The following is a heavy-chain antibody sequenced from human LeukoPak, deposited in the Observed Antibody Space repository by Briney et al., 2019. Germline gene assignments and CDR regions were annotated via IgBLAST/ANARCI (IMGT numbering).Heavy chain of an antibody. D-gene: IGHD3-22*01. J-gene: IGHJ6*03. CDR2: ISAYNGNT. V-gene: IGHV1-18*01. CDR3: ARTQYYYDSRGYSLYYYYYYLDV. Sequence: ASVKVSCKASVYTFTIYGFCWVRQAPGQGLEWMGWISAYNGNTNYAQKLQGRVTMTTDTSTSTAYMELRSLRSDDTAVYYCARTQYYYDSRGYSLYYYYYYLDVWGKGTTVTVSS. CDR1: VYTFTIYG.